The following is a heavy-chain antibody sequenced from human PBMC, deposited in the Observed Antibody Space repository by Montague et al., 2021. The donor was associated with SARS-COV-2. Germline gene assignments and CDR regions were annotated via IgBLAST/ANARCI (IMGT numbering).Heavy chain of an antibody. D-gene: IGHD3-22*01. V-gene: IGHV4-34*10. CDR3: ATVQKVSLIIMFRSGWFDP. J-gene: IGHJ5*02. CDR1: GGSFSGYY. CDR2: INHSGST. Sequence: SETLSLTCAVYGGSFSGYYWSWIRQPPGKGLEWIGEINHSGSTNYNPSLQSRITISVDTSKNQFYLRLTSVTAADTAVYYCATVQKVSLIIMFRSGWFDPWGQGTLVTVSS.